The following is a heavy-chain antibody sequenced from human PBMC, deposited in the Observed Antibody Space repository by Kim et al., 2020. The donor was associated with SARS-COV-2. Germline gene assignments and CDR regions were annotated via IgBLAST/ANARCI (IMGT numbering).Heavy chain of an antibody. V-gene: IGHV3-43*01. CDR3: AKHRGGCSGGICYFVY. Sequence: GGSLRLSCATSGFTFDDYTMHWVRQAPGNGLEWVSLISRDGAYTYYADSVKGRFSISRDNSKNSLYLQMNSLRIEDTALYYFAKHRGGCSGGICYFVYWG. J-gene: IGHJ4*03. D-gene: IGHD2-15*01. CDR1: GFTFDDYT. CDR2: ISRDGAYT.